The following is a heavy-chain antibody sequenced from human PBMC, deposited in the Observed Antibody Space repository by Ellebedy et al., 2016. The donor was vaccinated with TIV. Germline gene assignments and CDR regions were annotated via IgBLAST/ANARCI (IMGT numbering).Heavy chain of an antibody. J-gene: IGHJ5*02. V-gene: IGHV3-74*01. CDR3: ARDAHYYDSSAYQGWFDP. CDR2: ISRDGSDT. CDR1: GFTFSSYW. Sequence: GGSLRLSCAASGFTFSSYWMHWVRQAPGKGLEWLSYISRDGSDTRYADSVKGRFTISRDNAKKTQFLELNSLRAEDTAVYYCARDAHYYDSSAYQGWFDPWGQGTLVTVSS. D-gene: IGHD3-22*01.